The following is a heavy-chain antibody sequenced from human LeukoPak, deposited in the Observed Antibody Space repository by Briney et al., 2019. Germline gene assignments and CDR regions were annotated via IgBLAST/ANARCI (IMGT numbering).Heavy chain of an antibody. Sequence: ASVKVSCKASGYTFTSYGISWVRQAPGQGLEWMGWISAYNGNTNYAQKLQGRVTMTTDTSTSTAYMELRSLRSDDTAVYYCAVSWEDLYCSGGSCYSGSFDYWGQGTLVTVSS. CDR1: GYTFTSYG. V-gene: IGHV1-18*01. CDR2: ISAYNGNT. CDR3: AVSWEDLYCSGGSCYSGSFDY. J-gene: IGHJ4*02. D-gene: IGHD2-15*01.